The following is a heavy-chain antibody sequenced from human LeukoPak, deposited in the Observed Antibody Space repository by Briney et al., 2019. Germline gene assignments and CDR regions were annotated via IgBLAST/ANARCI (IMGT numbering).Heavy chain of an antibody. CDR1: GGSISSYY. CDR3: ARDSGVIEGMFDY. CDR2: IYYSGST. Sequence: SETLSLTCTVSGGSISSYYWSWIRHPPGKGLEWIGYIYYSGSTNYNPSLKSRVTISVDTSKNQFSLKLSSVTAADTAVYYCARDSGVIEGMFDYWGQGTLVTVSS. J-gene: IGHJ4*02. V-gene: IGHV4-59*01. D-gene: IGHD3-22*01.